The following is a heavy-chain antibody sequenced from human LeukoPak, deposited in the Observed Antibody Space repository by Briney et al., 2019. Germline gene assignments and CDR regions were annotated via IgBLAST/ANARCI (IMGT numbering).Heavy chain of an antibody. Sequence: GGSLRLSCAASGFTFNSFAMNWVRQAPGKGLEWVSSISGSDGTSHYADFVKGRFTISRDNSKNTLYLQMNSLRAEDTAVYYCAKGGWGYSGYGPTYYFDYWGQGTLVTVSS. CDR3: AKGGWGYSGYGPTYYFDY. D-gene: IGHD5-12*01. V-gene: IGHV3-23*01. CDR2: ISGSDGTS. CDR1: GFTFNSFA. J-gene: IGHJ4*02.